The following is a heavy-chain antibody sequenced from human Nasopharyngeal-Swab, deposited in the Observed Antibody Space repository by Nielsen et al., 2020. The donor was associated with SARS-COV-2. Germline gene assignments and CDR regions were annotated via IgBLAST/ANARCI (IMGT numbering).Heavy chain of an antibody. V-gene: IGHV3-23*01. CDR1: GFSFSTHA. CDR2: LGVGGGPT. J-gene: IGHJ4*02. CDR3: VRATNLGGSLWVPDY. Sequence: GGSLRLSCAASGFSFSTHAMTWIRQAPGKGLEWVSSLGVGGGPTYYADSVKGRFTISRDNARDTLYLQMNSLRAEDTAVYYCVRATNLGGSLWVPDYWGQGTLVTVSS. D-gene: IGHD5-12*01.